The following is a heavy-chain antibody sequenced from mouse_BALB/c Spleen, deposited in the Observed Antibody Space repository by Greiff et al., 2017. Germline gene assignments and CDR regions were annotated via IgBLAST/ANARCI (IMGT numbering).Heavy chain of an antibody. CDR1: GFTFSSYY. CDR2: INSNGGST. Sequence: EVKLVESGGGLVKLGGSLKLSCAASGFTFSSYYMSWVRQTPEKRLELVAAINSNGGSTYYPDTVKGRFTISRDNAKNTLYLQMSSLKSEDTALYYCARQNTYYAMDYWGQGTSVTVSS. D-gene: IGHD5-2*01. V-gene: IGHV5-6-2*01. J-gene: IGHJ4*01. CDR3: ARQNTYYAMDY.